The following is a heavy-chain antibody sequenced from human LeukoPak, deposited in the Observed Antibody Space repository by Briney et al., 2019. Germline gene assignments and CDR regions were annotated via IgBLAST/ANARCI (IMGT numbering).Heavy chain of an antibody. D-gene: IGHD2-2*01. CDR3: ARDLGDRTSPLA. V-gene: IGHV4-30-2*01. Sequence: SQTLSLTCTVSGGSISSGGYYWSWIRQPPGKGLEWIGYIYHSGSTYYNPSLKSRVTISVDTSKNQFSLKLSSVTAADTAVYYCARDLGDRTSPLAWGQGTLVTVSS. CDR1: GGSISSGGYY. J-gene: IGHJ5*02. CDR2: IYHSGST.